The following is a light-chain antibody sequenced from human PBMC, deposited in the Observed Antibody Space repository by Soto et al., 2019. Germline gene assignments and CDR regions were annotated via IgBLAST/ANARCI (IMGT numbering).Light chain of an antibody. Sequence: DIQMTQSPSTLSASVGDRVTLTCRASQTISSWLAWYQQKPGQAPKLLIYKASTLKSGVPSRFSGSGSGTEFTLTISSLKPDDFETYYCQHYNSYSEAFGQGTKVDIK. CDR3: QHYNSYSEA. J-gene: IGKJ1*01. V-gene: IGKV1-5*03. CDR1: QTISSW. CDR2: KAS.